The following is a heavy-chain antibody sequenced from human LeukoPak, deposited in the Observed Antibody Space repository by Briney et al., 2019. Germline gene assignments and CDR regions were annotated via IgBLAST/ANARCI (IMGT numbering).Heavy chain of an antibody. V-gene: IGHV3-48*04. CDR3: ARLRGYSYGYADY. CDR1: GFTFSSFS. Sequence: PGGSLRLSCVASGFTFSSFSLNWVRQAPGKGLEWVSYISSSGSTIDYADSVKGRFTISRDNAKNSLYLQMNSLRADDTAVYYCARLRGYSYGYADYWGRGTLVTVSS. J-gene: IGHJ4*02. CDR2: ISSSGSTI. D-gene: IGHD5-18*01.